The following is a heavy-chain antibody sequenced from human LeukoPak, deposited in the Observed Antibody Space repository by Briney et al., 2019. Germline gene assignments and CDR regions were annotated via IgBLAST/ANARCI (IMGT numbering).Heavy chain of an antibody. V-gene: IGHV6-1*01. CDR3: ARDYYYDSSGYWERFDY. J-gene: IGHJ4*02. D-gene: IGHD3-22*01. CDR2: TYFRSKWHN. CDR1: GNSVSSNSAA. Sequence: SQTLSLTCTISGNSVSSNSAAWNWIRQSPSRGLEWLGRTYFRSKWHNDYAVSVQSRITINPDTSKNQFSLQLKSVTPEDTAMYYCARDYYYDSSGYWERFDYWGQGTLVTVSS.